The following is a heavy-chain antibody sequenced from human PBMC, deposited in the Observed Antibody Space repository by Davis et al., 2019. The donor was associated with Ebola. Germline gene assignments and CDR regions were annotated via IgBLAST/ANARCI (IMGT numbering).Heavy chain of an antibody. D-gene: IGHD5-12*01. V-gene: IGHV1-46*01. CDR3: ARGGSKRVLSGYDSNYYYYGMDV. Sequence: ASVKVSCKASGYTFTSYYMHWVRQAPGQGLEWMGIINPSGGSTSYAQKFQGRVTMTRDTSTSTVYMELSSLRSEDTAVYYCARGGSKRVLSGYDSNYYYYGMDVWGQGTTVTVSS. CDR2: INPSGGST. CDR1: GYTFTSYY. J-gene: IGHJ6*02.